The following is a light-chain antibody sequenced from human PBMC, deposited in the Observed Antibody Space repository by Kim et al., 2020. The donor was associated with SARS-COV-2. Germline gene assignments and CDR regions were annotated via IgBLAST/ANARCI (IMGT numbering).Light chain of an antibody. J-gene: IGKJ5*01. CDR2: GAS. CDR3: QQYASSPIT. Sequence: EIVLTQSPGTLSLSPGERATLSCRASQSVGKNYLAWFHHKPGQAPRLLIHGASGRAAGISDRFSGSGSGTDFTLTISRVEPEDFAVFYCQQYASSPITFGQGTRLEIK. CDR1: QSVGKNY. V-gene: IGKV3-20*01.